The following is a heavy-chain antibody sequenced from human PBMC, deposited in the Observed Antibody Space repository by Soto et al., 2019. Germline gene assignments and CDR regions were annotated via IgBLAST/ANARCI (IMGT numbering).Heavy chain of an antibody. CDR2: LGAADDP. D-gene: IGHD6-6*01. CDR1: EFTLSAYD. J-gene: IGHJ4*02. Sequence: PGGSLRLSCAASEFTLSAYDMPWVRQPNGKGLEWVSALGAADDPYYLGSVKGRFTISRDNSKNTLYLQMNSLRAEDTAVYYCAKGPSIAARGESDYWGQGTLVTVSS. V-gene: IGHV3-13*05. CDR3: AKGPSIAARGESDY.